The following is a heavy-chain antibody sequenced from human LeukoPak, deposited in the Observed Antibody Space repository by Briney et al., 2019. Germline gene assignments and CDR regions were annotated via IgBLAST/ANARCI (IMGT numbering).Heavy chain of an antibody. CDR1: GFTFSNYW. D-gene: IGHD3-3*01. J-gene: IGHJ4*02. Sequence: GGSLRLSCAASGFTFSNYWMHWIRHVPGKGLVWVSHIKYDGSATNYADSVKGRFTISRDNAKNTLYLQMNSLRAEDTAVYYCVSGSLQSGYNFDYWGQGALVTVSS. CDR2: IKYDGSAT. V-gene: IGHV3-74*01. CDR3: VSGSLQSGYNFDY.